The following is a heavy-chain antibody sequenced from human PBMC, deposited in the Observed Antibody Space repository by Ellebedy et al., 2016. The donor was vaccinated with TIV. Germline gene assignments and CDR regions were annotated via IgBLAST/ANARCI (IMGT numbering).Heavy chain of an antibody. CDR3: VGYCSSATCQGVGH. CDR1: GFTFSSYS. D-gene: IGHD2-2*01. CDR2: ISSHSNSI. J-gene: IGHJ4*02. V-gene: IGHV3-48*04. Sequence: GGSLRLSCAASGFTFSSYSMNWVRQAPGGGLEWLSYISSHSNSIYYADSVRGRFTISRDNAKNTLYLQMNSLRAEDTAVYYCVGYCSSATCQGVGHWGQGALVTVSS.